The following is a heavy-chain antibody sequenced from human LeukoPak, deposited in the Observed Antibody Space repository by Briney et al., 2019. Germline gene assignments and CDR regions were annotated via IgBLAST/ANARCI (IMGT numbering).Heavy chain of an antibody. J-gene: IGHJ4*02. Sequence: QPGGSLRLSCAASGFTFSSYAMSWVRQAPGKGLEWVSAISGSGGSTYYADSVKGRFTISRDNSKNTLYLQMNSLRAEDTAVYYCARVNVWSGTTGDYWGQGTLVTVSS. CDR1: GFTFSSYA. CDR2: ISGSGGST. D-gene: IGHD1-1*01. CDR3: ARVNVWSGTTGDY. V-gene: IGHV3-23*01.